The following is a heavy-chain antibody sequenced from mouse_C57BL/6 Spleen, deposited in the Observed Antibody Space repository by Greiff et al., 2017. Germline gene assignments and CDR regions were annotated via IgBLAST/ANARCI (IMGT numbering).Heavy chain of an antibody. CDR3: ARSGNWEFAY. Sequence: QVQLKESGPELVKPGASVKISCKASGYAFSSSWLNWVKQRPGKGLEWIGRIYPGDGDTNYNGKFKGKATLTADKSSSTAYMQLSSLTSEDSAVYCCARSGNWEFAYWGQGTLVTVSA. CDR1: GYAFSSSW. V-gene: IGHV1-82*01. D-gene: IGHD4-1*01. J-gene: IGHJ3*01. CDR2: IYPGDGDT.